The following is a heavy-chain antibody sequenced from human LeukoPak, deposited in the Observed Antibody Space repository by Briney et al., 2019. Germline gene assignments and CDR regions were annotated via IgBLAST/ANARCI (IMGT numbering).Heavy chain of an antibody. CDR2: ISYDGSNK. V-gene: IGHV3-30-3*01. D-gene: IGHD3-3*01. CDR1: GFTFSSYA. J-gene: IGHJ3*02. Sequence: GGSLRLSCAASGFTFSSYAMHCVRQAPGKGLEWVAVISYDGSNKYYADSVKGRFTISRDNSKNTLYLQMNSLRAEDTAVYYCARESNLWSGRDAFDIWGQGTMVTVSS. CDR3: ARESNLWSGRDAFDI.